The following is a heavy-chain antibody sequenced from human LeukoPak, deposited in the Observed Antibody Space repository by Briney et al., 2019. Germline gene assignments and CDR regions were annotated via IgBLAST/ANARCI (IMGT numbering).Heavy chain of an antibody. D-gene: IGHD2-2*01. J-gene: IGHJ4*02. CDR3: AKDRGTSQYYFDY. Sequence: PGGSLRLSCAASGFTFSSYWMSWVRQAPGKGLEWVANIKQDGSEKYYVDSVKGRFTISRDNAKNSLYLQMNSLRAEDTAVYYCAKDRGTSQYYFDYWGQGTLVTVSS. CDR2: IKQDGSEK. CDR1: GFTFSSYW. V-gene: IGHV3-7*01.